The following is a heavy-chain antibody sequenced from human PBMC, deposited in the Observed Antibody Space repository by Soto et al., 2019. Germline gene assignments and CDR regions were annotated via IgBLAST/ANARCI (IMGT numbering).Heavy chain of an antibody. J-gene: IGHJ4*02. CDR1: GFTFSSYA. Sequence: GGSLRLSCAASGFTFSSYAMGWLRQAPGTALEWVASVDGSGDDTSYADSVKGRFTISRDNSKNTLFLQMNSLRAEDTAVYYCAKDRLGGNFDYWGQGTQVTVSS. CDR2: VDGSGDDT. CDR3: AKDRLGGNFDY. V-gene: IGHV3-23*01.